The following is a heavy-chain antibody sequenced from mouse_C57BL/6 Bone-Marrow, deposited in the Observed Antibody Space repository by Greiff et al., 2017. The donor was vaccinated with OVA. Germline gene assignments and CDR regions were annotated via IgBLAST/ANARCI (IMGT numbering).Heavy chain of an antibody. CDR3: ATLDGRYFDV. V-gene: IGHV1-64*01. CDR1: GYTFTSYW. Sequence: QVQLQQSGAELVKPGASVKLSCKASGYTFTSYWMHWVKQRPGQGLEWIGMIHPNSGSTNYNEKFKSKATLTVDKSSSTAYMQLSSLTSEDSAVYYCATLDGRYFDVWGTGTTVTVSS. CDR2: IHPNSGST. J-gene: IGHJ1*03.